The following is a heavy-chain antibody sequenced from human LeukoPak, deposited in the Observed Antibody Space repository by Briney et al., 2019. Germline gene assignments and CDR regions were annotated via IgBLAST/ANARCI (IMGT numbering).Heavy chain of an antibody. J-gene: IGHJ4*02. CDR2: TYYRCKWNN. CDR3: VRDQAGLDY. CDR1: GDSASSNSGG. V-gene: IGHV6-1*01. Sequence: SQTLSLTFAISGDSASSNSGGWNWVRQSPSRGLEWLGSTYYRCKWNNDYAASLKSRINIKPDTSRNQFSLQLNSVTPEDTAVYYCVRDQAGLDYWGQGTLVTVSS. D-gene: IGHD6-13*01.